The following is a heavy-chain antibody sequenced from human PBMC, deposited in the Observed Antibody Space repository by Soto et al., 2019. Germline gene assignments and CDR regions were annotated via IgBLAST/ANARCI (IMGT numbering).Heavy chain of an antibody. J-gene: IGHJ5*02. V-gene: IGHV1-69*02. CDR1: GGSFSSYT. D-gene: IGHD3-10*01. Sequence: GGSVKLSCKAAGGSFSSYTISWGRQAPGQGLEWMGRIIPILGIANYAQKFQGRVTITADKSTSTAYMELSSLRSEDTAVYYCARSPGYYGSGSPNWFDPWGQGTLVTVSS. CDR2: IIPILGIA. CDR3: ARSPGYYGSGSPNWFDP.